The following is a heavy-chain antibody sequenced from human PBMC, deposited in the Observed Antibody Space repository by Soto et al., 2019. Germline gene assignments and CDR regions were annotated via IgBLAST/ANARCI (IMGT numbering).Heavy chain of an antibody. V-gene: IGHV3-15*01. J-gene: IGHJ4*02. CDR1: GLTFSNAW. Sequence: EVQLVESGGGLVKPGGSLRLSCEVSGLTFSNAWMTWVRHAPGKGLEWVGRIKSKTDGGTTDYAAPVKGRFTISGDDSKNTLYLQMNSLKTENSAVYYCTTQYYYDSSGSLLNWGQGTLVTVSS. CDR3: TTQYYYDSSGSLLN. D-gene: IGHD3-22*01. CDR2: IKSKTDGGTT.